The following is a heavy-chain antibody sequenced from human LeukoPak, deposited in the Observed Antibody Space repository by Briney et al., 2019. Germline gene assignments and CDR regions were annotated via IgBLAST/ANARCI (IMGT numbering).Heavy chain of an antibody. CDR2: ISGSGVST. V-gene: IGHV3-23*01. J-gene: IGHJ3*02. CDR1: GFRFSSYA. D-gene: IGHD3-16*01. CDR3: ARARRGTALDAFDI. Sequence: PGGSLRLSCAASGFRFSSYAMSWVRQAPGKGLEWVSAISGSGVSTYYADSVKGRFTVSRDNAKNSLYLQMNSLRAEDTAVYYCARARRGTALDAFDIWGQGTMVTVSS.